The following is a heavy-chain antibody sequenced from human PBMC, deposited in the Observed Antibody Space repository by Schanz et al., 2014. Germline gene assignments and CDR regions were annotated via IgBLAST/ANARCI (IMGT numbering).Heavy chain of an antibody. J-gene: IGHJ4*02. D-gene: IGHD3-22*01. CDR3: VRDGDERLVVIFDQ. Sequence: QVQLVQSGDEVQKPGASVMLSCKTSGYSFNLFGVSWVRQAPGQGLEWMGWISAYNGNMNYAPKFQGRVTMTTDTSMSTAYMELRNLRSDDTAVYYCVRDGDERLVVIFDQWGQGTLVTVSS. CDR2: ISAYNGNM. CDR1: GYSFNLFG. V-gene: IGHV1-18*04.